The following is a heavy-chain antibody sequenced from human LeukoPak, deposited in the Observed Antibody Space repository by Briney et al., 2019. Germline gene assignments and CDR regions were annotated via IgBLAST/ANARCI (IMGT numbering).Heavy chain of an antibody. CDR1: DGSISRYL. CDR2: IHTSGTT. D-gene: IGHD6-19*01. V-gene: IGHV4-4*07. Sequence: PSETLTLTCAVSDGSISRYLWSWIRQPAGKGLEWLGRIHTSGTTTYSPSFQSRVTMSMDTSKKQISLRLSSVTAADTAVYYSATVRVSGSAWGFDYWGQGSLVTVSS. CDR3: ATVRVSGSAWGFDY. J-gene: IGHJ4*02.